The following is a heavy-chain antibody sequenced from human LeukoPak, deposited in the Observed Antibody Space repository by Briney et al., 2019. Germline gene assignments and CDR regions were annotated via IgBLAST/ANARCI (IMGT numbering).Heavy chain of an antibody. CDR2: IQYDGSNQ. CDR3: AKDRCSNGIGCYYYYMDV. CDR1: GFTFSNYN. D-gene: IGHD2-8*01. V-gene: IGHV3-30*02. J-gene: IGHJ6*03. Sequence: GGSLRLSCAASGFTFSNYNMNWVRQAPGKGLEWVAYIQYDGSNQQYADSVKGRFSISRDSSKNILNLQMNSLRGGDTAVYYCAKDRCSNGIGCYYYYMDVWGKGTTVTIYS.